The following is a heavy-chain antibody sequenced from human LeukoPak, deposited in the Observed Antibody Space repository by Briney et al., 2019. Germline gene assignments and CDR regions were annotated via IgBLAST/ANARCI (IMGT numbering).Heavy chain of an antibody. D-gene: IGHD1-14*01. CDR3: ARDRISINALDM. Sequence: PSETLSLTCTVSGASITGHYLTWIRQPPGNGLEWIGYISHIGSTNYNPSLKSRVTISVDTSKNQFSLKLTSVTAADTALYYCARDRISINALDMWGQGTTVTVSS. CDR1: GASITGHY. V-gene: IGHV4-59*11. J-gene: IGHJ3*02. CDR2: ISHIGST.